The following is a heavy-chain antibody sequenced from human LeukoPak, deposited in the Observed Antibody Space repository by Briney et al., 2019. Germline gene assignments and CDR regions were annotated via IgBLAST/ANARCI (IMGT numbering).Heavy chain of an antibody. CDR1: GFTFSSYA. D-gene: IGHD2-21*02. V-gene: IGHV3-30*04. Sequence: GGSLRLACAAAGFTFSSYAMHWVRQAPGKGLEWLAVISYDGSNKYYADSVKGRFTLSRDNPKNTLYLEMISLSAEDTAVYYCARVEVVTATFFDYWGQGTLVTVSS. J-gene: IGHJ4*02. CDR2: ISYDGSNK. CDR3: ARVEVVTATFFDY.